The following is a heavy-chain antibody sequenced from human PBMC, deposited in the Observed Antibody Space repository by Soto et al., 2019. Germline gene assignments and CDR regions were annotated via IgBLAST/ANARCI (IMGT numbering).Heavy chain of an antibody. V-gene: IGHV3-9*01. Sequence: EVQLVESGGGLVQPGRSLRLSCAASGFTFDDYAMHWVRQAPGKGLEWVSGISWNSGSIGYADSVKGRFTISRDNAKNSLYLQMNSLRAEDTALYYCAKTQYYDSSGYYANWFDPWGQGTLVTVSS. D-gene: IGHD3-22*01. CDR1: GFTFDDYA. CDR2: ISWNSGSI. J-gene: IGHJ5*02. CDR3: AKTQYYDSSGYYANWFDP.